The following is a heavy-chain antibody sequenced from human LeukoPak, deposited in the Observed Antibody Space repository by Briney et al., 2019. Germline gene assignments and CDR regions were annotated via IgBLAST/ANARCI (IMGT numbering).Heavy chain of an antibody. J-gene: IGHJ6*03. CDR3: ARGRACGSYYYFYLDV. Sequence: ASVKVSGKASGYTYSSYYIHWVRQAPGQGLEWMGIINPSSGSTSYAQKFQGRVTMTSDTSTTTVYMELSSLRSEDTAVYYCARGRACGSYYYFYLDVWGKGTTVTISS. CDR2: INPSSGST. V-gene: IGHV1-46*01. CDR1: GYTYSSYY.